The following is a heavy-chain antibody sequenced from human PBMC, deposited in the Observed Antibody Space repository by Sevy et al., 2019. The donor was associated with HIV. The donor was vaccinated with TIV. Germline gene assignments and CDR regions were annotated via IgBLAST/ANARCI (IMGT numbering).Heavy chain of an antibody. Sequence: ASVKVYCKTSGYTFTDYGIGWERQAPGLGLEWVSWINPSDANRNYAQRLQGRVTMTTDTSTSTAYMELWSLRSDDTAIYYCARDVTGNYYVDYWGQGTLVTVSS. CDR3: ARDVTGNYYVDY. CDR2: INPSDANR. V-gene: IGHV1-18*01. D-gene: IGHD1-26*01. J-gene: IGHJ4*02. CDR1: GYTFTDYG.